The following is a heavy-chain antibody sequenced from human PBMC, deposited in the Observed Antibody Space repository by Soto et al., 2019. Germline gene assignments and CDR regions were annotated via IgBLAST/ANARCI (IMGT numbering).Heavy chain of an antibody. D-gene: IGHD3-22*01. CDR3: ARVVVVIPPGYYYAMDV. Sequence: PGGSLRLCCAASGFTFSSFHMNWVRQAPGRGLEWVAYITSSSDTIYYSDSVKGRFTISRDNGKNSLFLQMNSLRDEDTAVYYCARVVVVIPPGYYYAMDVWGQGTTVTVSS. V-gene: IGHV3-48*02. CDR1: GFTFSSFH. J-gene: IGHJ6*02. CDR2: ITSSSDTI.